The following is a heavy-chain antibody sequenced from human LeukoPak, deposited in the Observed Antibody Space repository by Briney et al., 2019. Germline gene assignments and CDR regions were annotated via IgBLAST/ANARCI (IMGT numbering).Heavy chain of an antibody. V-gene: IGHV4-59*08. CDR3: ARLSSSSWYNWFDP. J-gene: IGHJ5*02. D-gene: IGHD6-13*01. CDR2: IYYSGST. Sequence: PSETLSLTCTVSGGSISSYYWSWIRQPPGKGLEWIGYIYYSGSTNYNPSLESRVTISVDTSKNQFSLKLSSVTAADTAVYYCARLSSSSWYNWFDPWGQGTLVTVSS. CDR1: GGSISSYY.